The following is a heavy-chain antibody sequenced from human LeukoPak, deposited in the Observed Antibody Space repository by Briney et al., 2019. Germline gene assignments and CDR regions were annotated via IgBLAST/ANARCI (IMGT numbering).Heavy chain of an antibody. CDR2: LYTNDNT. Sequence: PSQTLSLTCTVSGGSISSGRYYWTWIRQPAGKGLEWIGRLYTNDNTNYNPSLESRVSISVDTSKSQFNLQLTSVTAADTAVYFCARGVVTDDYYMDVWGKGTTVIVSS. CDR1: GGSISSGRYY. D-gene: IGHD2-21*02. CDR3: ARGVVTDDYYMDV. J-gene: IGHJ6*03. V-gene: IGHV4-61*02.